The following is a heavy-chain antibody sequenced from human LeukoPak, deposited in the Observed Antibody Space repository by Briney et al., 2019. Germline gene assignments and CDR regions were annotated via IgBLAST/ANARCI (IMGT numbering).Heavy chain of an antibody. CDR3: ASTYDSSGYYYALTPDQPEYFQH. CDR2: ISSSGSTI. CDR1: GFTFSDYY. V-gene: IGHV3-11*01. D-gene: IGHD3-22*01. Sequence: GGSLRLSCAASGFTFSDYYMSWIRQAPGKGLEWVSYISSSGSTIYYADSVKGRFTISRDNAKKSLYLQMNSLRAEDTAVYYCASTYDSSGYYYALTPDQPEYFQHWGQGTLVTVSS. J-gene: IGHJ1*01.